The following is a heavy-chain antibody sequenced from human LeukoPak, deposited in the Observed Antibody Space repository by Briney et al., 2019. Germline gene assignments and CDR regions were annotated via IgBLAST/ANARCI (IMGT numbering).Heavy chain of an antibody. CDR3: ASATNNWFDP. J-gene: IGHJ5*02. V-gene: IGHV4-31*03. Sequence: SETLSLTCTVSGGSISSGGYYWSWIRQPPGKGLEWIGYIYYSGITYHHPSLKSRVNIPVHTSKNQFSLKLSSVTAADTAVYYCASATNNWFDPWGQETLVTVSS. CDR1: GGSISSGGYY. CDR2: IYYSGIT.